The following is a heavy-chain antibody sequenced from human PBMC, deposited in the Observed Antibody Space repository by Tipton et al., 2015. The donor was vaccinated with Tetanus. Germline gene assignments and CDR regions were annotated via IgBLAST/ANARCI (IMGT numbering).Heavy chain of an antibody. J-gene: IGHJ5*02. CDR3: LSWGASGNH. CDR2: ISPDGVLA. D-gene: IGHD3-16*01. Sequence: SLRLSCAASGFTFRRHWMNWVRQVPGKGLEWVANISPDGVLARSVDSLKGRFTVSRDNAKNSLFLQMNNLRVEDTAVYYCLSWGASGNHWSQGTLVTVSS. V-gene: IGHV3-7*01. CDR1: GFTFRRHW.